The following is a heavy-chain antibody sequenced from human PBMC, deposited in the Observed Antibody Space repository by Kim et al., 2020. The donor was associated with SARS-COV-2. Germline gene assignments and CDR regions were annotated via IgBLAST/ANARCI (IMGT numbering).Heavy chain of an antibody. CDR3: AKGNVVAATLSFEYYGMDV. J-gene: IGHJ6*02. Sequence: GGSLRLSCAASGFTFSSYAMSWVRQAPGKVLEWVSAISGSGGSTYYADSVKGRFTIFRDNSKNTLYLQMNSLRAEDTAVYYCAKGNVVAATLSFEYYGMDVWGQGTTVTVSS. V-gene: IGHV3-23*01. D-gene: IGHD2-15*01. CDR2: ISGSGGST. CDR1: GFTFSSYA.